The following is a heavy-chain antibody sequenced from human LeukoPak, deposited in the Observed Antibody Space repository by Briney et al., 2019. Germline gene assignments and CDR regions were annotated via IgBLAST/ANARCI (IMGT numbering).Heavy chain of an antibody. D-gene: IGHD3-3*01. CDR2: IYYSGST. V-gene: IGHV4-39*01. Sequence: SETLSLTCTVSGGSISSSSYYWGWIRQPPGKGLEWIGNIYYSGSTYYNPSLKSRVTISVDTSKNQFSLKLSSVTAADTAVYYCARTYRRFNYYYMDVWGKGTTVTVSS. J-gene: IGHJ6*03. CDR3: ARTYRRFNYYYMDV. CDR1: GGSISSSSYY.